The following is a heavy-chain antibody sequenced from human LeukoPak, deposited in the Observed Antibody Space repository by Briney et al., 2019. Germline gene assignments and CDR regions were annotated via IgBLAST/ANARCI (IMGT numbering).Heavy chain of an antibody. CDR1: GYSFTSYW. D-gene: IGHD3-10*01. CDR3: ARSCRLYYYGSGRRSYFDY. V-gene: IGHV5-51*01. CDR2: IYPGDSDT. Sequence: GESLKISCKGSGYSFTSYWIGWVRQMPGKGLEWMGIIYPGDSDTRYSPSFQGQVTISADKSISTAYLQWSSLKASDTAMYYCARSCRLYYYGSGRRSYFDYWGQGTLVTVSS. J-gene: IGHJ4*02.